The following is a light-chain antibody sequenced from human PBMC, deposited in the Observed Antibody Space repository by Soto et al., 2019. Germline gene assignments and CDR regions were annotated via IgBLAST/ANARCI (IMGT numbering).Light chain of an antibody. CDR2: GAS. CDR1: QSVSND. CDR3: QQYNNWPPRNT. J-gene: IGKJ5*01. V-gene: IGKV3-15*01. Sequence: EIVMTQSAAALSVSPGERATLSCRAIQSVSNDLAWYQQKPGQAPRLFIYGASTRTTGIPARFSGSGSGTEFTLTISSLQSEDFAVYYCQQYNNWPPRNTFGQGTRLEIK.